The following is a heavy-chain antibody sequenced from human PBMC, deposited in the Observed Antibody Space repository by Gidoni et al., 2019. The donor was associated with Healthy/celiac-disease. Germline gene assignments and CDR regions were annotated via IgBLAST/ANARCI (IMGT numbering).Heavy chain of an antibody. J-gene: IGHJ4*02. D-gene: IGHD3-9*01. CDR3: ARDLNDILTG. Sequence: QVQLVESGGGVVQPGRSLRPSCAASGFTFSSYGMHWVRQAPGKGLEGVGVIWYDGSNKYYADSVKGRFTISRDNSKNTLYLQMNSLRAEDTAVYYCARDLNDILTGWGQGTLVTVSS. CDR1: GFTFSSYG. V-gene: IGHV3-33*01. CDR2: IWYDGSNK.